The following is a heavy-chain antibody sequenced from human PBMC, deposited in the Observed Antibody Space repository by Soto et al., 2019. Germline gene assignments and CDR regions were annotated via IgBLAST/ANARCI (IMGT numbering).Heavy chain of an antibody. CDR3: ASRRITIFGVVIAYGMDV. V-gene: IGHV1-69*06. D-gene: IGHD3-3*01. Sequence: SVKVSCKASGGTFSSYAISWLRQAPGQGLEWMGGIIPIFGTANYAQKFQGRVTITADKSTSTAYMELSSLRSEDTAVYYCASRRITIFGVVIAYGMDVWGQGTTVTVSS. CDR2: IIPIFGTA. CDR1: GGTFSSYA. J-gene: IGHJ6*02.